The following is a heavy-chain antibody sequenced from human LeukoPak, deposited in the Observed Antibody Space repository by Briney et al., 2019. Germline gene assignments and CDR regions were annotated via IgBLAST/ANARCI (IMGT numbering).Heavy chain of an antibody. CDR3: ARIGYCSSTSCPYYYYMDV. J-gene: IGHJ6*03. CDR1: GGSISSYY. CDR2: IYYSGST. Sequence: PSETLSLTCTVSGGSISSYYWSWIRQPPGKGLEWIGYIYYSGSTNYNPSLKSRVTISVDTSKNQFSLKLSSVTAADTAVYYCARIGYCSSTSCPYYYYMDVWGKGTTVTVSS. D-gene: IGHD2-2*01. V-gene: IGHV4-59*08.